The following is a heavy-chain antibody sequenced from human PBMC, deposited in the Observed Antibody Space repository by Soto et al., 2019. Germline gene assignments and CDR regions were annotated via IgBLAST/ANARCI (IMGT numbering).Heavy chain of an antibody. J-gene: IGHJ5*01. D-gene: IGHD2-15*01. V-gene: IGHV3-9*01. CDR2: ISWNSNII. CDR1: GFTFDDYA. CDR3: AHIGVVVPFLDS. Sequence: GGSLSLSCAVSGFTFDDYAMHWVRQGPGKGLEWVSGISWNSNIIGYADSVKGRFIISRDNAKNSLYLQMNGLRPEDTALYYSAHIGVVVPFLDSWGQGTPVTVSS.